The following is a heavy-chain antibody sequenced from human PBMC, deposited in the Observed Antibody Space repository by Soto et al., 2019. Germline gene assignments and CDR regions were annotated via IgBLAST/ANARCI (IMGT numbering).Heavy chain of an antibody. CDR1: GFTFSSSA. CDR3: AFSSD. V-gene: IGHV3-23*02. CDR2: IRNDGGSM. J-gene: IGHJ4*02. Sequence: EVQLVQSGGGLVQPGGSLRLSCAASGFTFSSSAISWVRQVPGKGLEWISAIRNDGGSMYYKESVKGRFTISRDNSKNTSSLRMKNLRAEDTAIYWSAFSSDWGQGALVIVSS. D-gene: IGHD2-2*01.